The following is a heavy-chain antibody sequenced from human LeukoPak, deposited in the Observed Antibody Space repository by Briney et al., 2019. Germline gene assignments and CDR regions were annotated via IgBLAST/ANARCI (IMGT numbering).Heavy chain of an antibody. D-gene: IGHD2-2*01. CDR1: GFTFSSYE. J-gene: IGHJ4*02. CDR2: ISSSGSTI. Sequence: PGGSLRLSCSASGFTFSSYEMNWVRQAPGKGLEWVSYISSSGSTIYYADSVKGRFTISRDNAKNSLYLQMNSLRAEDTAVYYCVRRYCSSTSCTLDYWGQGTLVTVSS. CDR3: VRRYCSSTSCTLDY. V-gene: IGHV3-48*03.